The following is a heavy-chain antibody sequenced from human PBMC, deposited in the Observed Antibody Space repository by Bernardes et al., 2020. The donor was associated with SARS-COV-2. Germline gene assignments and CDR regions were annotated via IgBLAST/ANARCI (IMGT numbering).Heavy chain of an antibody. CDR2: IRSKAYGGTT. CDR1: GFTFSSYA. D-gene: IGHD3-9*01. V-gene: IGHV3-49*03. J-gene: IGHJ4*02. CDR3: TRAPAPGGLLRYFDWLLNYFDY. Sequence: GGSLRLSCAASGFTFSSYAMSWFRQAPGKGLEWVGFIRSKAYGGTTEYAASVKGRFTISRDDSKSIAYLQMNSLKTEDTAVYYCTRAPAPGGLLRYFDWLLNYFDYWGQGTLVTVSS.